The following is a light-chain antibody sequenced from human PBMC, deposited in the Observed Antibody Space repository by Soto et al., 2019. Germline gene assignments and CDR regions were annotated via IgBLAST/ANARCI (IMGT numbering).Light chain of an antibody. J-gene: IGKJ4*01. CDR3: QQSHSTPFT. CDR1: QSISSF. CDR2: GAS. V-gene: IGKV1-39*01. Sequence: DIPMTQSPSSLSASVGDRVTITCRASQSISSFLNWYQKKPGKAPNLLIYGASSLQSGVPSRFSGSASGTDFSLTISSLQPEDFATYYCQQSHSTPFTFGGGTKVEIK.